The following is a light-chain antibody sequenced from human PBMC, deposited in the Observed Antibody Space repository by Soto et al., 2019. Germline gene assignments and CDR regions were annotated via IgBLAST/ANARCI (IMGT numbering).Light chain of an antibody. CDR1: QSVSSN. J-gene: IGKJ2*01. CDR3: QQFNNWPLDPMYT. CDR2: GAS. V-gene: IGKV3-15*01. Sequence: VVMTQSPATLSVSPGERATLSCRASQSVSSNLAWYQQRPGQAPRLLIHGASTRATGIPARFSGSGSGTEFTLAISSLQSEDFAVYYCQQFNNWPLDPMYTFGEGTKLEIK.